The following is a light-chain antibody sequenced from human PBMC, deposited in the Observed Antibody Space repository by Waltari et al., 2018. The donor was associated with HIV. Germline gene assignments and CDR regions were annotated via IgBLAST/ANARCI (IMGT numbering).Light chain of an antibody. CDR3: QQTYATPRT. Sequence: DIQMTQSPSSLSAFVGDRVTITCRASHNISNSLNWYQQKPGKAPEVLIYGGTSLQSGVPSRFSGSGSGTDFTLTISSLQPGDFVTYSCQQTYATPRTFGLGTRLEI. CDR1: HNISNS. CDR2: GGT. J-gene: IGKJ5*01. V-gene: IGKV1-39*01.